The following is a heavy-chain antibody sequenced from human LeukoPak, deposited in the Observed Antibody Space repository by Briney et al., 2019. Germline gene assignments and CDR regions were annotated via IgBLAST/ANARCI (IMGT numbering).Heavy chain of an antibody. CDR2: ISYSGST. CDR3: ARLKVAMVRGVPYFDY. Sequence: PSEALSLTCTVTGVATNNDDYYWSWIRQPPGKGLEWIGIISYSGSTRYSPSLSSRVSISVDTSKNQFSLRLTSVTAADTALYYCARLKVAMVRGVPYFDYWGQGALVTVSS. J-gene: IGHJ4*02. V-gene: IGHV4-39*01. CDR1: GVATNNDDYY. D-gene: IGHD3-10*01.